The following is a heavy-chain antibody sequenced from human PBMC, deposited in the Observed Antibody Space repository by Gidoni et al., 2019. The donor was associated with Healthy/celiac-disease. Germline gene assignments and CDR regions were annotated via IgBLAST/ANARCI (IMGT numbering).Heavy chain of an antibody. Sequence: QVQLQQWGAGLLKPSETLSLPCAVYGGSFSGYYWSWIRQPPGKGLEWIGEINHSGSTNYNPSLKSRVTISVDTSKNQFSLKLSSVTAADTAVYYCAREARSSSSRSGSYYYMDVWGKGTTVTVSS. J-gene: IGHJ6*03. D-gene: IGHD6-6*01. CDR1: GGSFSGYY. V-gene: IGHV4-34*01. CDR3: AREARSSSSRSGSYYYMDV. CDR2: INHSGST.